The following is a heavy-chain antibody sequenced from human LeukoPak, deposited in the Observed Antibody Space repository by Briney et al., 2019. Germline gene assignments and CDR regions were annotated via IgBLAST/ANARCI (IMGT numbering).Heavy chain of an antibody. CDR3: ARDRIAVAGKGYYYYGMDV. J-gene: IGHJ6*02. D-gene: IGHD6-19*01. CDR2: IKQDGSEK. Sequence: GGSLRLSCAASGFTFSSYWMSWVRQAPGKGLEWVANIKQDGSEKYYVDSVKGRFTISRDNAKNSLYLQMNSLRAEDTAVYYCARDRIAVAGKGYYYYGMDVWGQGTTVTASS. V-gene: IGHV3-7*01. CDR1: GFTFSSYW.